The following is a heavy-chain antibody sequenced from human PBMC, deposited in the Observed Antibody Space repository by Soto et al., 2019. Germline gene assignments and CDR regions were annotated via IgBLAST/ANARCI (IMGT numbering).Heavy chain of an antibody. V-gene: IGHV1-69*04. Sequence: SVKVSCKASGGTFSSYTISWVRQAPGQGLEWMGRIIPILGIANYAQKFQGRVTITADKSTSTAYMELSSLRSEDTAVYYCARDQSSSWYRGFDYWGQGTLVTVSS. CDR2: IIPILGIA. J-gene: IGHJ4*02. D-gene: IGHD6-13*01. CDR3: ARDQSSSWYRGFDY. CDR1: GGTFSSYT.